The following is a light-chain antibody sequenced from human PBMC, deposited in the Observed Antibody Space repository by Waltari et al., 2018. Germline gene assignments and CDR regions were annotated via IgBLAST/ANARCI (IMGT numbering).Light chain of an antibody. V-gene: IGKV3-15*01. CDR1: QSVSGN. CDR3: QQYNDWPQT. CDR2: GAS. J-gene: IGKJ2*01. Sequence: TVMTQSPATLSVSPGERVTLSCRASQSVSGNLAWYQQKPGQAPRLLMYGASTRAAGVPNRFSGSGSGTEFTVTISSLQSEDFAVYYCQQYNDWPQTFGQGTKLETK.